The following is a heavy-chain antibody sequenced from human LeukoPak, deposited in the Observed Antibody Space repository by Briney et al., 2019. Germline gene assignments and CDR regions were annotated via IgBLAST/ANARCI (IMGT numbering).Heavy chain of an antibody. J-gene: IGHJ4*02. D-gene: IGHD3-22*01. CDR2: IYYSGST. CDR3: ARHRSSGPEFDC. V-gene: IGHV4-39*01. Sequence: SETLSLTCTVSGGSISSSSYYWGWIRQPPGKGLEWIGSIYYSGSTYYNPSLKSRVTISVDTSKNQFSLKLSSVTAADTAVYYCARHRSSGPEFDCWGQGTLVTVSS. CDR1: GGSISSSSYY.